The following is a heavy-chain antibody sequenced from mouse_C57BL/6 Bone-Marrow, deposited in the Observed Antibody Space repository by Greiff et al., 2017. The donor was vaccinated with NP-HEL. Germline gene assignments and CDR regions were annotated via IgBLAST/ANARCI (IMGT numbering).Heavy chain of an antibody. CDR3: ARWDYGTDY. J-gene: IGHJ4*01. Sequence: QVQLKQPGAEFVKPGASVKMSCKASGYTFTSYWITWVKQRPGQGLEWIGDIYPGSGSTNYNEKFKSKATLTVDTSSSTAYMQLSSLTSEDSAVYYCARWDYGTDYWGQGTSVTVSS. V-gene: IGHV1-55*01. CDR1: GYTFTSYW. CDR2: IYPGSGST.